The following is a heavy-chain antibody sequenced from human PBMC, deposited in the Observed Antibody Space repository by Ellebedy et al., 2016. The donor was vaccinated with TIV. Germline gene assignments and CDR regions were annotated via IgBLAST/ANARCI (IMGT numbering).Heavy chain of an antibody. V-gene: IGHV1-69*13. J-gene: IGHJ6*02. Sequence: AASVKVSCKASGGTFSSYAISWVRQAPGQGLEWMGGIIPIFGTANYAQKFQGRVPITADESTSTAYMELSSLRSEDTAVYYCAREEMATSELVYYYYYGMDVWGQGTTVTVSS. CDR2: IIPIFGTA. CDR1: GGTFSSYA. D-gene: IGHD5-24*01. CDR3: AREEMATSELVYYYYYGMDV.